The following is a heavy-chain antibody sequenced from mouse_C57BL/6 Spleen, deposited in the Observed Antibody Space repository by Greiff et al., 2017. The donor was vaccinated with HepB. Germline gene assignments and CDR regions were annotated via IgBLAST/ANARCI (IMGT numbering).Heavy chain of an antibody. D-gene: IGHD1-1*01. Sequence: EVQVVESGGDLVKPGGSLKLSCAASGFTFSSYGMSWVRQTPDKRLEWVATISSGGSYTYYPDSVKGRFTISRDNAKNTLYLQMSSLKSEDTAMYYCARAHYYYGSSPDYYAMDYWGQGTSVTVSS. V-gene: IGHV5-6*01. CDR3: ARAHYYYGSSPDYYAMDY. CDR1: GFTFSSYG. J-gene: IGHJ4*01. CDR2: ISSGGSYT.